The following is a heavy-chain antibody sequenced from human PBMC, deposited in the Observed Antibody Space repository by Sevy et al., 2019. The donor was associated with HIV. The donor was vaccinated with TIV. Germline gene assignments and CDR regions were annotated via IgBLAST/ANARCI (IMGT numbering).Heavy chain of an antibody. CDR1: GYTFTGYY. J-gene: IGHJ4*02. CDR2: INPSSGDT. Sequence: ASVKVSCKASGYTFTGYYIHWVRQAPGQGLEWMGWINPSSGDTNYGQKFLGRVTMTRDTSISTAYMELNRLRSDDTAVYYCTRSVYGSGTYLNDYLGQGTLVTVSS. V-gene: IGHV1-2*02. CDR3: TRSVYGSGTYLNDY. D-gene: IGHD3-10*01.